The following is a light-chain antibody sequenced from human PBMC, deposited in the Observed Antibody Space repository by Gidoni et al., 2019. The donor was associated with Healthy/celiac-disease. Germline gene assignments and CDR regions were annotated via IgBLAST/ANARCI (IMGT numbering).Light chain of an antibody. V-gene: IGKV3D-15*01. CDR3: QQYNNWPLG. CDR1: QSVSSN. CDR2: GAS. J-gene: IGKJ4*01. Sequence: EIVMTQSPATLSVSPGGRATLSFRASQSVSSNLAWYQQKPGQAPRLLIYGASTRATGIPARFSGSGSGTEFTLTICSLQSEDFAVYYCQQYNNWPLGFGGGTKVEIK.